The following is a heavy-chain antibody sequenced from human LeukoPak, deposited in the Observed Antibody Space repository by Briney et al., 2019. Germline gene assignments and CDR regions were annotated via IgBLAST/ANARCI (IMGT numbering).Heavy chain of an antibody. D-gene: IGHD4-23*01. J-gene: IGHJ4*02. Sequence: GGSLRLSCEASGFTFNTYAIYWVRQAPGKGLEWVANIKEDGSEINYVDSVKGRFTISRDNAENSLYLQMNSLRVDDTAVYYCARDRGYSTFDYWGQGTLVTVSS. V-gene: IGHV3-7*01. CDR1: GFTFNTYA. CDR3: ARDRGYSTFDY. CDR2: IKEDGSEI.